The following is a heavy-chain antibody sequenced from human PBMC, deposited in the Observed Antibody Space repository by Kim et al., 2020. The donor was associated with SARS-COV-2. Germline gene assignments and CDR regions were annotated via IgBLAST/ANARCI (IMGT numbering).Heavy chain of an antibody. CDR1: GFSLSTSGVG. D-gene: IGHD2-15*01. Sequence: SGPTLVNPTQTLTLTCTFSGFSLSTSGVGVGWIRQPPGKALEWLALIYWDDDKRYTPSLKSRLTVSKDTSKNQVVLTMTNMDPVDTATYYCAHSVKDGWETGYCSGGSGYGPVTPLHSWGQGTLVTVSS. J-gene: IGHJ4*02. CDR2: IYWDDDK. CDR3: AHSVKDGWETGYCSGGSGYGPVTPLHS. V-gene: IGHV2-5*02.